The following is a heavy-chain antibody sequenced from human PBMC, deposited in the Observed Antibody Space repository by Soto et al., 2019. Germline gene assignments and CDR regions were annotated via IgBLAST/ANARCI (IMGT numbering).Heavy chain of an antibody. V-gene: IGHV3-48*01. J-gene: IGHJ4*02. CDR2: ISMTGSTI. Sequence: PGGSLRLSCAASGFTFSSYSMNWVRQAPGKGLEWVSYISMTGSTIYYADSVEGRFTISRDNAKNSLYLQMNSLRAEDTAVYYCARGGEGLYRDFHYWGQGTLVTVSS. CDR3: ARGGEGLYRDFHY. D-gene: IGHD3-16*01. CDR1: GFTFSSYS.